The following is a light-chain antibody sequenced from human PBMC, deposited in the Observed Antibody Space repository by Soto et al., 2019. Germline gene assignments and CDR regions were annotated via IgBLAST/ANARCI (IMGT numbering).Light chain of an antibody. CDR1: QSVSSRY. V-gene: IGKV3-20*01. Sequence: EIVMTQSPATLSVSPGGRVTLSCRASQSVSSRYLAWYQQKPGQAPRLLIYDTSTRATGIPDRFSGRGSGRDFTLTISRLEPEDFAVYYCQQYGGSPLYTFGQGTKV. CDR3: QQYGGSPLYT. CDR2: DTS. J-gene: IGKJ2*01.